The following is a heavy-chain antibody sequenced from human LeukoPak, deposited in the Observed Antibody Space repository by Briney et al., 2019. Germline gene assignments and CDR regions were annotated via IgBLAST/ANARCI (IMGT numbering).Heavy chain of an antibody. CDR1: GYTLTELS. Sequence: GASVKVSCKVSGYTLTELSMHWVRQAPGKGLEWMGGFDPEDGETIYAQKFQGRVTMTEDTSTDTAYMELSSLRSEDTAVYYYATEHRIAVAGTPFDYWGQGTLVTVSS. CDR2: FDPEDGET. D-gene: IGHD6-19*01. V-gene: IGHV1-24*01. CDR3: ATEHRIAVAGTPFDY. J-gene: IGHJ4*02.